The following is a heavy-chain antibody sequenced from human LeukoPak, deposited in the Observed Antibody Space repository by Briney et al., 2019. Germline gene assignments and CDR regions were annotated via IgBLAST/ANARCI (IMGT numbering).Heavy chain of an antibody. J-gene: IGHJ4*02. D-gene: IGHD3-22*01. CDR1: GGSVNSGTYY. CDR3: ARGDDDSSGYYYFDY. V-gene: IGHV4-61*01. Sequence: SETLSLTCTVSGGSVNSGTYYWNWIRQPPGKGLEWIGYIYYSGSTNYNPSLKSRVTISVDTSKNQFSLKLSSVTAADTAVYYCARGDDDSSGYYYFDYWGQGTLVTVSS. CDR2: IYYSGST.